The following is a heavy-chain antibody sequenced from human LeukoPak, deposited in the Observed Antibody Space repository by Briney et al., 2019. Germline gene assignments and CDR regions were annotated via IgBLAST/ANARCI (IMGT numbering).Heavy chain of an antibody. CDR3: ARGGYYGSGSYQFDY. J-gene: IGHJ4*01. CDR1: GFTLSSYS. Sequence: GGSLRLSCAASGFTLSSYSMNWVRQAPGKGLEWVSYISSSSGTIYDADSVKGRFTISRDNAKNSLYLQMNSLRDEDTAVYYCARGGYYGSGSYQFDYWGQEPWSPSPQ. D-gene: IGHD3-10*01. CDR2: ISSSSGTI. V-gene: IGHV3-48*02.